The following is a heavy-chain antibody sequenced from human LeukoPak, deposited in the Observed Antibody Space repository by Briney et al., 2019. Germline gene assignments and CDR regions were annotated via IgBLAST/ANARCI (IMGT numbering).Heavy chain of an antibody. J-gene: IGHJ4*02. CDR3: AKVVGTGTTPTDY. Sequence: GGSLRLSCAASGFTFNKYAMTWVRQAPGKGLVWVAVISANGDNTDYADSVKGRFTISRDNSKNTLSLQMNSLRVEDTAVYYCAKVVGTGTTPTDYWGQGTLLIPSS. D-gene: IGHD1-1*01. CDR1: GFTFNKYA. V-gene: IGHV3-23*01. CDR2: ISANGDNT.